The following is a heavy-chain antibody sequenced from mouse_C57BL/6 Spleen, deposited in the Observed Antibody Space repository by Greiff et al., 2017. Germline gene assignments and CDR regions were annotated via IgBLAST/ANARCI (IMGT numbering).Heavy chain of an antibody. J-gene: IGHJ3*01. V-gene: IGHV1-80*01. Sequence: QVQLKESGAELVKPGASVKISCKASGYAFSSYWMNWVKQRPGKGLEWIGQIYPGDGDTNYNGKFKGKATLTADKSSSTAYMQLSSLTSEDSAVYFCARRDSSGSGFAYWGQGTLVTVSA. CDR1: GYAFSSYW. CDR2: IYPGDGDT. D-gene: IGHD3-2*02. CDR3: ARRDSSGSGFAY.